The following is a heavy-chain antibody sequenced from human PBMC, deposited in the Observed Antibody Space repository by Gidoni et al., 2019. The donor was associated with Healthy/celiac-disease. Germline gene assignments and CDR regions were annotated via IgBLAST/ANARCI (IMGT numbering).Heavy chain of an antibody. V-gene: IGHV3-33*01. CDR2: IWYDGSNK. CDR3: ARDSRDDSSGYPESAPDY. J-gene: IGHJ4*02. Sequence: QVQLVESGGGVVQPGRSLRLSCAASGFTFSSYVMHWVRQAPGKGLEWVAVIWYDGSNKYYADSVKGRFTISRDNSKNTLYLQMNSLRAEDTAVYYCARDSRDDSSGYPESAPDYWGQGTLVTVSS. CDR1: GFTFSSYV. D-gene: IGHD3-22*01.